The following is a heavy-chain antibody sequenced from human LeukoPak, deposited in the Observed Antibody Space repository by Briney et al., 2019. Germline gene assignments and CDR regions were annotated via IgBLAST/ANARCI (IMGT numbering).Heavy chain of an antibody. Sequence: GGSLRLSCAASGYTFSNSAMGWVRQAPGKGLECVSSISDSGSGTFYPDSVKGRFTISRDNSKNMLYLQMNSLRIDDTAVYYCAKRQLRGDSSYYFDYWGPGTLVTVSS. D-gene: IGHD3-16*01. V-gene: IGHV3-23*01. CDR2: ISDSGSGT. J-gene: IGHJ4*02. CDR1: GYTFSNSA. CDR3: AKRQLRGDSSYYFDY.